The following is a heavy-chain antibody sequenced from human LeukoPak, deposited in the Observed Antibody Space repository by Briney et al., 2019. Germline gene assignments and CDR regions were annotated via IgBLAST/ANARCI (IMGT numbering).Heavy chain of an antibody. D-gene: IGHD3-10*01. J-gene: IGHJ3*02. CDR3: VKEHVDRAFTRSFEI. V-gene: IGHV3-33*06. CDR2: IWHDGSNK. CDR1: GFTFSSYG. Sequence: PGGSLRLSCAASGFTFSSYGMHWVRQAPGKGLEWVAVIWHDGSNKYYADSVKGRLTISRDNDKNTVDLHMNSPRAEDTAIYYCVKEHVDRAFTRSFEIWGQGIVVTVSS.